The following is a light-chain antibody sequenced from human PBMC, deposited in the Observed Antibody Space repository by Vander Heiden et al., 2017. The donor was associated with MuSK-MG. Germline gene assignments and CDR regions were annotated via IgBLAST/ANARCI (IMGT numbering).Light chain of an antibody. Sequence: EIVLTQSPPTLSLSPGERATLSCRASQSVSSYLGWYQQKPGQAPRLLIYDASNRATGSPARFSGSGSGTEFTLTISSREPEDVAVEYCQQRSNWPPLTFGGGTKVEIK. CDR1: QSVSSY. CDR2: DAS. V-gene: IGKV3-11*01. CDR3: QQRSNWPPLT. J-gene: IGKJ4*01.